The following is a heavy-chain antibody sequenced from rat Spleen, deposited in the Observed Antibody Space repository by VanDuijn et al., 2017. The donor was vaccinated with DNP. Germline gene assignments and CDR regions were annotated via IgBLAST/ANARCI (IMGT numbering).Heavy chain of an antibody. V-gene: IGHV5-22*01. J-gene: IGHJ2*01. CDR1: GFSFSNYN. CDR2: ISYDGGST. Sequence: EVELVESGGGLVQPGRSLKLSCAAAGFSFSNYNMAWVRQAPTKGLEWVAYISYDGGSTYYGDSVKGRFTISRANAKSTLYLQMNSLRSEDMATYYCARTTVAFDYWGQGVMVTVSS. CDR3: ARTTVAFDY. D-gene: IGHD1-3*01.